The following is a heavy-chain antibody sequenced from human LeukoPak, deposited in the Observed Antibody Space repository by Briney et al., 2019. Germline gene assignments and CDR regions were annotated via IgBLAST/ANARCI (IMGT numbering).Heavy chain of an antibody. D-gene: IGHD5-12*01. V-gene: IGHV3-21*01. CDR1: GFTFSSYS. CDR2: ISSSSYI. Sequence: GGSLRLPCAASGFTFSSYSMNWVRQAPGKGLEWVSSISSSSYIYYADSVKGRFTISRDNAKNSLYLQMNSLRAEDTAVYYCARVVAPSGFDYWGQGTLVTVSS. J-gene: IGHJ4*02. CDR3: ARVVAPSGFDY.